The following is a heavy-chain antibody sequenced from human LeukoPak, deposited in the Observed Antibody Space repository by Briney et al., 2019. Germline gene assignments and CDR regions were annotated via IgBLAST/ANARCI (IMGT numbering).Heavy chain of an antibody. J-gene: IGHJ6*02. Sequence: ASVKVSCKASGYXFTSYFIHWVRQAPGQGLEWMGIINPSGGSTSYAQKFQGRVTMTRATSTSTVYMELSSLRSEDTAVYYCARVELNYGMDVWGQGTTVTVSS. CDR1: GYXFTSYF. V-gene: IGHV1-46*01. CDR2: INPSGGST. D-gene: IGHD1-7*01. CDR3: ARVELNYGMDV.